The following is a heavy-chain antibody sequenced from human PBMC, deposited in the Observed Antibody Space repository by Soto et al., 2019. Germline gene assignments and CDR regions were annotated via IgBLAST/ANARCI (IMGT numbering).Heavy chain of an antibody. D-gene: IGHD1-26*01. CDR2: IRSKANSYAT. CDR1: GFTFSGSA. V-gene: IGHV3-73*01. Sequence: EVQLVESGGGLVQPGGSLKLSCAASGFTFSGSAMHWVRQASGKGLEWVGRIRSKANSYATAYAASVKGRFTISRDDSKNTAYLQMNSLKTEDTAVYYCAKLEVGATPIKVDYWGQGTLVTVSS. J-gene: IGHJ4*02. CDR3: AKLEVGATPIKVDY.